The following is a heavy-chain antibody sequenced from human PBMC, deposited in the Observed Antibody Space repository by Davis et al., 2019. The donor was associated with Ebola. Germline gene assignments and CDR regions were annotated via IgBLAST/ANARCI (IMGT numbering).Heavy chain of an antibody. V-gene: IGHV3-23*01. CDR3: SKDGMGGY. CDR1: GFIFTSYV. D-gene: IGHD3-16*01. Sequence: GGSLRLSCAASGFIFTSYVMSWVRQAPGKGLEWLSTLATSADTYYADSVRGRFTISRDNSKNTLSLQMNSLRAEDTAVYYCSKDGMGGYWGQGTLVTVSS. CDR2: LATSADT. J-gene: IGHJ4*02.